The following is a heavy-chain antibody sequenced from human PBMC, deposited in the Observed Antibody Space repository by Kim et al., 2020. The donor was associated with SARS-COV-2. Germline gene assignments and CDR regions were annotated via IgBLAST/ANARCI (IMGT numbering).Heavy chain of an antibody. CDR3: AKGGVRGALYFDY. V-gene: IGHV3-23*01. Sequence: ADSVKGRFTISRDNSKNTLYLQMNSLRAEDTAVYYCAKGGVRGALYFDYWGQGTLVTVSS. J-gene: IGHJ4*02. D-gene: IGHD3-10*01.